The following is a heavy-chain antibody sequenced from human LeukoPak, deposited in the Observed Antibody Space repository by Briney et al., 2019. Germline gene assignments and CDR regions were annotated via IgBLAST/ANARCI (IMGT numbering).Heavy chain of an antibody. CDR1: GYMFTTYG. Sequence: ASVKVSCKASGYMFTTYGFSWVRQAPGQGLEWMGWISLHNGDTKYAQQLQGRVTLTTDTSTTTAYMELRSLTSDDTAVYYCARQDGGAQFYFDYWGQGNLVTVSS. V-gene: IGHV1-18*01. J-gene: IGHJ4*02. D-gene: IGHD3-10*01. CDR2: ISLHNGDT. CDR3: ARQDGGAQFYFDY.